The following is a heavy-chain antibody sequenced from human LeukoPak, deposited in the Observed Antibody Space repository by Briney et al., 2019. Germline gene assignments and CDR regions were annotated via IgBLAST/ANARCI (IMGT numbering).Heavy chain of an antibody. CDR1: GFTFDDYA. CDR2: ISWNSVSI. CDR3: AKDRSTAGYQLVVTD. V-gene: IGHV3-9*01. J-gene: IGHJ4*02. Sequence: PGGSLRLSCAASGFTFDDYAMHWVRQAPGKGLEWVSGISWNSVSIGYADSVKGRFTISRDNAKISLYLQMNSLRAEDTALYYCAKDRSTAGYQLVVTDWGQGTLVTVSS. D-gene: IGHD6-6*01.